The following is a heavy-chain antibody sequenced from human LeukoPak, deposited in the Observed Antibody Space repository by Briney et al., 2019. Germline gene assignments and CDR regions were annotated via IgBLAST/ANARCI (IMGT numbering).Heavy chain of an antibody. J-gene: IGHJ3*02. CDR2: ISAYNGNT. CDR3: ARRITMWNAFDI. Sequence: ASVKVSCKASGGTFSSYAISWVRQAPGQGLEWMGWISAYNGNTNYAQKLQGRVTMTTDTSTSTAYMELRSLRSDDTAVYYCARRITMWNAFDIWGQGTMVTVSS. V-gene: IGHV1-18*01. CDR1: GGTFSSYA. D-gene: IGHD3-10*02.